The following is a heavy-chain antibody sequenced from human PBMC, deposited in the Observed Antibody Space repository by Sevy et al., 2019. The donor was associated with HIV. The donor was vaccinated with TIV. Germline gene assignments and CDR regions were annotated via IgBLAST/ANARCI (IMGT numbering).Heavy chain of an antibody. Sequence: ASVTVSCKASGYTFTGDYLHWVRQAPGHGLEWMGRVFPNSGGTNYAQKFQGRVTMTRDTSIRTAYMELSRLGSDDTAVYYCARDGGGGTTNSGMDVWGQGTTVTVSS. CDR1: GYTFTGDY. J-gene: IGHJ6*02. V-gene: IGHV1-2*06. D-gene: IGHD1-7*01. CDR3: ARDGGGGTTNSGMDV. CDR2: VFPNSGGT.